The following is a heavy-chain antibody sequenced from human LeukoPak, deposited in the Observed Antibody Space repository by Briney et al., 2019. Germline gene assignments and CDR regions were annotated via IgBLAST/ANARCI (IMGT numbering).Heavy chain of an antibody. CDR2: IYYSGST. D-gene: IGHD6-13*01. Sequence: PSETLSLTCTVSGGSISSGSYYWSWIQQPPGKGLEWIGYIYYSGSTNYNPSLKSRVTISVDTSKNQFSLKLSSVTAADTAVYYCAREAAAAGVDYWGQGTLVTVSS. V-gene: IGHV4-61*01. CDR1: GGSISSGSYY. J-gene: IGHJ4*02. CDR3: AREAAAAGVDY.